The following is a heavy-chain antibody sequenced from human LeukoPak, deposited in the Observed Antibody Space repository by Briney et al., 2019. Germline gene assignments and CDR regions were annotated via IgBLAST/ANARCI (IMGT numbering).Heavy chain of an antibody. J-gene: IGHJ5*02. CDR2: IYCSGST. CDR3: ARHVSSWYRSWFDP. CDR1: GGSISSYY. D-gene: IGHD6-13*01. V-gene: IGHV4-59*08. Sequence: SETLSLTCTVSGGSISSYYWSWIRQPPGKGLEWIGYIYCSGSTNYNPSLKSRVTISVDTSKNQFSLKLSSVTAADTAVYYCARHVSSWYRSWFDPWGQGTLVTVSS.